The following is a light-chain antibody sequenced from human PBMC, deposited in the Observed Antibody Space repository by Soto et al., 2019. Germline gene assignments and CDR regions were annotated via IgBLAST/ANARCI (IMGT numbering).Light chain of an antibody. CDR1: QGISTY. V-gene: IGKV1-9*01. J-gene: IGKJ2*01. CDR2: GAS. CDR3: QQLNSDWYA. Sequence: DLQLTQSPSFLSASVGDRVTITCRASQGISTYLAWYLQRPGKAPKLLIYGASTLQSGVPSRFSGSGSGTEVTLTISSLQPEDFGTYYCQQLNSDWYAFGQGTKLEIK.